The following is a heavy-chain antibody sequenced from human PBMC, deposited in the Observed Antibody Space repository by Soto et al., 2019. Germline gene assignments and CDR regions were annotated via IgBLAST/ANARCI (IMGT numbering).Heavy chain of an antibody. CDR1: GGTLSSFINYP. J-gene: IGHJ4*02. CDR3: ARRDTSGFLRYFDN. CDR2: IVPNVGTV. V-gene: IGHV1-69*06. D-gene: IGHD3-3*01. Sequence: SVKVSCKASGGTLSSFINYPINWVRQAPGQGLEWMGGIVPNVGTVNYAQKFQGRVTITADKSTGTVYMELSSLRSEDTALYYCARRDTSGFLRYFDNWGQGTLVTVSS.